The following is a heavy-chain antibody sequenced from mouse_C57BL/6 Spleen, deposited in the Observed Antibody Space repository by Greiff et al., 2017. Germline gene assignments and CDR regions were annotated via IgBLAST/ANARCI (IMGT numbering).Heavy chain of an antibody. D-gene: IGHD3-2*02. V-gene: IGHV1-52*01. CDR2: IDPSDSET. CDR3: ATQARKDYFDY. Sequence: QVQLQQPGAELVRPGSSVKLSCKASGYTFTSYWMHWVKQRPIQGLEWIGNIDPSDSETHYNQKFKDKATLTVDKTSSTAYMQLSSLTSEDSAVYYCATQARKDYFDYWGQGTTLTVSS. CDR1: GYTFTSYW. J-gene: IGHJ2*01.